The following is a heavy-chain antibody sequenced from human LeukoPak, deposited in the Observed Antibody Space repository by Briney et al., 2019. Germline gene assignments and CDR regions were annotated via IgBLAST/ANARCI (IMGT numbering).Heavy chain of an antibody. J-gene: IGHJ4*02. Sequence: SETLSLTCTVSGDSIYWSWVRQSPGKGLQWIGTVYYSGATNYNPSLASRVTMSLDMSKSQFSLKLSSVTAAGTAIYYCATVTSHPRYFDHWGQGTLVTVSS. V-gene: IGHV4-59*01. D-gene: IGHD2-21*02. CDR3: ATVTSHPRYFDH. CDR1: GDSIY. CDR2: VYYSGAT.